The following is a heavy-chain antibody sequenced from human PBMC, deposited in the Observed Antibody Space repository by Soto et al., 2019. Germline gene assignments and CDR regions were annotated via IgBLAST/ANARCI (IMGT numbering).Heavy chain of an antibody. CDR2: ISAANGDT. CDR1: GYIFTHHV. V-gene: IGHV1-3*01. J-gene: IGHJ5*02. CDR3: TRGTLEP. Sequence: GASVKVSCKASGYIFTHHVIHWMRQAPGQIFEWMGWISAANGDTKYSRNFQDRVTITSDTSASTVYMELSSLISEDTGIYYCTRGTLEPWGQGTLVTVSS.